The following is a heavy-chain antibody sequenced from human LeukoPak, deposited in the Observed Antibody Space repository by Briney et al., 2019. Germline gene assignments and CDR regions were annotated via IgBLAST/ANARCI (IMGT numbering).Heavy chain of an antibody. Sequence: PGGSLRLSCVASGFTVSSNYMSWVRQAPGKGLEWVPVIYSAGNTYYADSVKGRFTISRHNSENTLYLHMNSLRVEDTAVYFCARGGTPGYSSGRIDYWGQGTLVTVSS. CDR1: GFTVSSNY. J-gene: IGHJ4*02. CDR2: IYSAGNT. CDR3: ARGGTPGYSSGRIDY. V-gene: IGHV3-53*04. D-gene: IGHD6-19*01.